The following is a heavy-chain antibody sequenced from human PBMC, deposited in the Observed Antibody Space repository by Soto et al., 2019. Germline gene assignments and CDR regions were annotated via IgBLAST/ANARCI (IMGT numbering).Heavy chain of an antibody. Sequence: SETLSLTCAVSGGSISSSNWWSWVRQPPGKGLEWIGEIYHSGSTNYNPSLKSRVTISVDKSKNQFSLKLSSVTAADTAVYYCARQATWGSYRYFYFDYWGQGALVTVSS. CDR2: IYHSGST. V-gene: IGHV4-4*02. CDR1: GGSISSSNW. D-gene: IGHD3-16*02. J-gene: IGHJ4*02. CDR3: ARQATWGSYRYFYFDY.